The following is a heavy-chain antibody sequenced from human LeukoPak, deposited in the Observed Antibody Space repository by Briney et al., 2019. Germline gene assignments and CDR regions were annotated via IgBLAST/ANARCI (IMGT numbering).Heavy chain of an antibody. Sequence: GGSLRLSCAASGFTFTNYWMSRVRQAPGKGLEWVATIKQDGSDKYYVDSVKGRFTISRDNAKNSLSLQMSGLRAEDTAVYYCARLAGSGWWMLDYWGQGNLVTVSS. CDR1: GFTFTNYW. CDR3: ARLAGSGWWMLDY. CDR2: IKQDGSDK. V-gene: IGHV3-7*01. J-gene: IGHJ4*02. D-gene: IGHD6-19*01.